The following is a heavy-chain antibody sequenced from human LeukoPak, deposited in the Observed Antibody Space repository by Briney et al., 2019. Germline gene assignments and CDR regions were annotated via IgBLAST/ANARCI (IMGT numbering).Heavy chain of an antibody. D-gene: IGHD5-18*01. J-gene: IGHJ4*02. V-gene: IGHV4-59*01. CDR2: IHYRGST. CDR1: GGSISSYY. CDR3: ARSVLGYSYGLHIDY. Sequence: SETLSLTCTVSGGSISSYYWSWIRQPPGKGLEWIGYIHYRGSTNYNPSLKSRVTISVDTSKNQFSLKLSSLTAADTAVYYCARSVLGYSYGLHIDYWGQGTLVTVSS.